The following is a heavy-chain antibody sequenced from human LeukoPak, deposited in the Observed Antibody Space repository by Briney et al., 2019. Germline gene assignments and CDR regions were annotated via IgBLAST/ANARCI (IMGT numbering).Heavy chain of an antibody. D-gene: IGHD6-13*01. V-gene: IGHV3-30*04. J-gene: IGHJ4*02. CDR2: ISYDGSNK. CDR1: GFTFSSYA. Sequence: GGSLRLSCAASGFTFSSYAMHWVRQAPGKGLEWVAVISYDGSNKYYADSVKGRFTISRDNSKNTLYLQMNSLRAEDTAVYYCARDRFLAADWYSGFDYWGQGTLVIVSS. CDR3: ARDRFLAADWYSGFDY.